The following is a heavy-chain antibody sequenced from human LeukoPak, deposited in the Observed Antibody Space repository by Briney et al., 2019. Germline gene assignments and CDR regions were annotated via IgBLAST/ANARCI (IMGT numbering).Heavy chain of an antibody. V-gene: IGHV3-74*03. CDR3: ATFGYNWNLGY. Sequence: QTGGSLRLSCAASGFTFSNYYVHWVRHPPGKGLVWVSRINSDGRDTTYVDSVKGRFTISRDNAKNTVYLQMNSLRAEDTAVYYRATFGYNWNLGYWGQGTLVTVSS. CDR1: GFTFSNYY. CDR2: INSDGRDT. J-gene: IGHJ4*02. D-gene: IGHD1-20*01.